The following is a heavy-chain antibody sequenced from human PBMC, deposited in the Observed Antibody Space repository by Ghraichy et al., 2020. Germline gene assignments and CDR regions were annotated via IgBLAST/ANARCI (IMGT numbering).Heavy chain of an antibody. V-gene: IGHV6-1*01. D-gene: IGHD1-26*01. Sequence: SETLSLTCAISGDSVSSSITAWNWVRQSPSRGLEWLGRTYYTSKWSNGYAVSVKSRITINPATSRNQFSLQLNFVIPEDTAVYYCGSGGMHSGFDYWGQGTLVTVSS. J-gene: IGHJ4*02. CDR2: TYYTSKWSN. CDR1: GDSVSSSITA. CDR3: GSGGMHSGFDY.